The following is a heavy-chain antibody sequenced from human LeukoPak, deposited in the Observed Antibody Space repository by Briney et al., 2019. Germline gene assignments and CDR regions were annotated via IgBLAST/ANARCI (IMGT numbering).Heavy chain of an antibody. V-gene: IGHV3-33*01. J-gene: IGHJ4*02. CDR1: GFTFSSYG. CDR3: ARDYDSSGYFGY. D-gene: IGHD3-22*01. CDR2: IWYDGSNK. Sequence: PGGSLRLSCAASGFTFSSYGMHWVRQAPGKGLEWVAVIWYDGSNKYYADSVKGRFTISRDNSKNTLYLQMNSLRAEDTAVYYCARDYDSSGYFGYWGQGTLFTVSS.